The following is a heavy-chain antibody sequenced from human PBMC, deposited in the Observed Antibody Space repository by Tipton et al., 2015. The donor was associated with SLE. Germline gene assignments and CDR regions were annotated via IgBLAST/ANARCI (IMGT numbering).Heavy chain of an antibody. CDR1: GYSTSSGYY. Sequence: TLSLTCAVSGYSTSSGYYWGWIRQPPGKGLEWIGSIYHSGSTYYNPTLKSRVTISLDTSKNQFSLKLSSVTAADTAVYYCARDRSIAAAGLDYWGQGTLVTVSS. V-gene: IGHV4-38-2*02. D-gene: IGHD6-13*01. J-gene: IGHJ4*02. CDR2: IYHSGST. CDR3: ARDRSIAAAGLDY.